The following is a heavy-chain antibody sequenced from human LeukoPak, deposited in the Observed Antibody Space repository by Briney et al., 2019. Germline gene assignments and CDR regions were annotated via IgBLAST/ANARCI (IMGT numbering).Heavy chain of an antibody. J-gene: IGHJ4*02. CDR1: GFLYSSYY. Sequence: GVPVTLPCAVCGFLYSSYYVHCVRRAPGRALVWVSRMDSDESSTSDADSVKGRFTISRDNAKNMLYLQMNSLRVEDTAVYYCVRVASGRSSPFDSWGQGTLVTVSS. D-gene: IGHD1-26*01. V-gene: IGHV3-74*01. CDR3: VRVASGRSSPFDS. CDR2: MDSDESST.